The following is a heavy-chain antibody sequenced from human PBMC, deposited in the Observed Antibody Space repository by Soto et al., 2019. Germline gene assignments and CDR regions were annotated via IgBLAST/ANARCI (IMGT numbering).Heavy chain of an antibody. CDR1: GYTFTSYG. J-gene: IGHJ5*02. V-gene: IGHV1-46*01. CDR3: ARFVARSSVSSSWYNWFDP. CDR2: INPSGGST. D-gene: IGHD6-13*01. Sequence: GSVKVSCKASGYTFTSYGISWVRQAPGQGLEWMGIINPSGGSTSYAQKFQGRVTMTRDTSTSTVYMELSSLRSEDTAVYYCARFVARSSVSSSWYNWFDPWGQGTLVTVSS.